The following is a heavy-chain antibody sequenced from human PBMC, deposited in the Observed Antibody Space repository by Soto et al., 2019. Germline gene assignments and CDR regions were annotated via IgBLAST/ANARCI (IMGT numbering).Heavy chain of an antibody. CDR3: ARDNYDLWSGYHNRFDP. D-gene: IGHD3-3*01. J-gene: IGHJ5*02. V-gene: IGHV3-74*01. CDR2: INSDGSST. Sequence: GGSLRLSCAASGFTFSSYWMHWVRQAPGKGLVWVSRINSDGSSTSYADSVKGRFTISRDNDKNTLYLQMNSLRAEDTAVYYCARDNYDLWSGYHNRFDPWGQGNLVTVSS. CDR1: GFTFSSYW.